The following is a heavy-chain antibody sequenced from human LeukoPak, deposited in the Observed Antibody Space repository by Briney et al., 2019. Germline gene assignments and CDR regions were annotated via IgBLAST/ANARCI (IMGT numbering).Heavy chain of an antibody. CDR3: ARGSRSSSPNNWFDP. D-gene: IGHD6-6*01. V-gene: IGHV4-34*01. CDR1: GGSFSGYY. J-gene: IGHJ5*02. Sequence: PSETLSLTCAVYGGSFSGYYWSWIRQPPGKGLEWIGEIDHSGSTNYNPSLKSRVTISVDTSKNQFSLKLSSVTAADTAVYYCARGSRSSSPNNWFDPWGQGTLVTVSS. CDR2: IDHSGST.